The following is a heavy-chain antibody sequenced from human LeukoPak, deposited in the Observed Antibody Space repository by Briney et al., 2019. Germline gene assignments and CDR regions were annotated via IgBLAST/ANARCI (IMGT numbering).Heavy chain of an antibody. CDR1: GFTFDDYA. J-gene: IGHJ4*02. D-gene: IGHD1-26*01. CDR3: AKDRFGGGIVGATTFVDYFDY. Sequence: PGRSLRLSCAASGFTFDDYAMHWVRQAPGKGLEWVSGISWNSGSIGYADSVKGRFTISRDNAKNSLYLQMNSLRAEDTALYYCAKDRFGGGIVGATTFVDYFDYWGQGTLVTVSS. V-gene: IGHV3-9*01. CDR2: ISWNSGSI.